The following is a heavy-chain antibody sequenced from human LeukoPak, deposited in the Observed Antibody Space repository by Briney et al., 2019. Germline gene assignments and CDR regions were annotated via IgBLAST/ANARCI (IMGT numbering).Heavy chain of an antibody. V-gene: IGHV3-23*01. CDR3: EAGFWSDP. CDR2: ISGSGGST. Sequence: GGSLRLSCAASGFTFHNYWMAWVRQAPGKGLEWVSAISGSGGSTYYADSVKGRFTISRDNSKNTLYLQMNSLRAEDTAVYYCEAGFWSDPWGQGTLVTVSS. D-gene: IGHD6-13*01. CDR1: GFTFHNYW. J-gene: IGHJ5*02.